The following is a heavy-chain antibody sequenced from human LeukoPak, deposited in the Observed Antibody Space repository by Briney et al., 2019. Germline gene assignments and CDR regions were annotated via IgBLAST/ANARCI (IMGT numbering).Heavy chain of an antibody. CDR3: ARSYYYGSGSGNTGFDP. Sequence: SQTLSLTCTVSGGSISSGGYYWSWIRQHPGKGLEWIGYIYYSGSTYYNPSLKSRVTISVDTSKNQFSLKLSSVTAADTAVYYCARSYYYGSGSGNTGFDPWGQGTLVTVSS. J-gene: IGHJ5*02. CDR2: IYYSGST. D-gene: IGHD3-10*01. CDR1: GGSISSGGYY. V-gene: IGHV4-31*03.